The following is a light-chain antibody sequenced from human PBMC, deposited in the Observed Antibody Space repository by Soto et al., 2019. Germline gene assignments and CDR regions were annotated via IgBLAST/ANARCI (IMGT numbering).Light chain of an antibody. J-gene: IGLJ1*01. CDR3: KSYAGSNTYV. V-gene: IGLV2-8*01. CDR1: KNDVGFYDF. CDR2: EVV. Sequence: QSVLTQPPSASGSPGQSVTISCTGTKNDVGFYDFVSWYQHHPGKAPRLIIYEVVQRPSGVPDRFSGSKSGNTASLTVSGLQAADEADYFCKSYAGSNTYVFGSGTKVP.